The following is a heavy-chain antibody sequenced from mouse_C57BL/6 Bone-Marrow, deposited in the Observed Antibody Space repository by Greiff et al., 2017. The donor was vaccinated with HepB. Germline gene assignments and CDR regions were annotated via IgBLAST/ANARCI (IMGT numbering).Heavy chain of an antibody. Sequence: EVKLQESGPGLVKPSPSLSLTCSVPGYSITSCYYWNWIRQFPGNKLEWMGYKSYDGSNNYNPSLKNRISITRDTSKNQFFLKLNSVTTEDTATYYCARGYGSREGYWGQGTSVTVSS. CDR2: KSYDGSN. CDR1: GYSITSCYY. J-gene: IGHJ4*01. CDR3: ARGYGSREGY. V-gene: IGHV3-6*01. D-gene: IGHD1-1*01.